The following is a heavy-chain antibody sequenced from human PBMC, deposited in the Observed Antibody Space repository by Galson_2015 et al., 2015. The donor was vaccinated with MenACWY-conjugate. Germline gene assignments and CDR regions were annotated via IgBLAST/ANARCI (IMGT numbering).Heavy chain of an antibody. CDR1: GNTFTVYY. D-gene: IGHD6-13*01. CDR3: ARGPLRAAGDSFYS. Sequence: SVKVSCKASGNTFTVYYFHWVRQAPGQGLEWMGRINPNSGGGNYAQKFQGRVTMTRDTSVTTTYMELNRLTPDDTAVYYCARGPLRAAGDSFYSWGQGTLVTVSS. V-gene: IGHV1-2*06. J-gene: IGHJ4*02. CDR2: INPNSGGG.